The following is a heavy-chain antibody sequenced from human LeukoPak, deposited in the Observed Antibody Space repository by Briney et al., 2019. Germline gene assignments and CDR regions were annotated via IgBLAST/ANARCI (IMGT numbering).Heavy chain of an antibody. V-gene: IGHV1-69*01. CDR2: IIPIFGTA. Sequence: SVKVSCKASGGTFSSYAISWVRQAPGQGLEWMGGIIPIFGTANYAQKFQGRVTITADESSSTAYMELSSLRSEDTAVYYCARDRQYYYDSSGYYSPSHNWFDLWGQGTLVTVSS. CDR3: ARDRQYYYDSSGYYSPSHNWFDL. J-gene: IGHJ5*02. D-gene: IGHD3-22*01. CDR1: GGTFSSYA.